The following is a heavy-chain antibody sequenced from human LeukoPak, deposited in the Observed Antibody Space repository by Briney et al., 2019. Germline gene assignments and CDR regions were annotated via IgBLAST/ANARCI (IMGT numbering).Heavy chain of an antibody. CDR3: ASMYFSQYLQH. D-gene: IGHD2-8*01. V-gene: IGHV3-53*01. J-gene: IGHJ1*01. CDR1: GFTVNSNY. CDR2: IYSGGST. Sequence: GGSLRLSCAASGFTVNSNYMSWVRQAPGKGLELVSVIYSGGSTYYADSVKGRFTISRDNSKNTLYLQMNSLRAEDTAVYYCASMYFSQYLQHWGQGTLVTVSS.